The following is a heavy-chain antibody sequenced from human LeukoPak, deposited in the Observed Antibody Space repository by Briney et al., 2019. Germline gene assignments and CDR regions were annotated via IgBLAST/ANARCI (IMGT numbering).Heavy chain of an antibody. D-gene: IGHD5-24*01. CDR1: GGSISSSSYY. V-gene: IGHV4-39*07. CDR3: ARESLTWLQSRTSWFDP. CDR2: IYYSGST. J-gene: IGHJ5*02. Sequence: TSETLSLTCTVSGGSISSSSYYWGWIRQPPGKGLEWIGTIYYSGSTYYNPSLKSRVTISVDSSKNQFSLRLSSVTAADTAVYYCARESLTWLQSRTSWFDPWGQGTLVTVSS.